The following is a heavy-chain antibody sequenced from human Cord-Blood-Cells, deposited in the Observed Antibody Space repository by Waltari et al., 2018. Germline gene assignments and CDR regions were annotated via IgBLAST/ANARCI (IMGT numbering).Heavy chain of an antibody. J-gene: IGHJ6*02. CDR2: IYYSGST. D-gene: IGHD6-6*01. Sequence: QVQLQESGPGLVKPSETLSLTCTVSGGSISSPYWSWIRQPPGKGLEWIGYIYYSGSTNYNPSLKSRVTISVDTSKNQFSLKLSSVTAADTAVYYCARGDSSSYYYYYGMDVWGQGTTVTVSS. CDR1: GGSISSPY. CDR3: ARGDSSSYYYYYGMDV. V-gene: IGHV4-59*11.